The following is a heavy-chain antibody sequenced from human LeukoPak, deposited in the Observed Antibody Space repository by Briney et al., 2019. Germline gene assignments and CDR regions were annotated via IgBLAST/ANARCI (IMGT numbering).Heavy chain of an antibody. D-gene: IGHD2-2*02. CDR1: GGSISSGSYY. V-gene: IGHV4-61*02. CDR3: ARGGPYQLLYSAAFDI. Sequence: SETLSLTCTVSGGSISSGSYYWSWIRQPAGKGLEWIGRIYTSGSTNYNPSLKSRVTISVDTSKNQFSLKLSSVTAADTAVYYCARGGPYQLLYSAAFDIWGQGTMVTVSS. CDR2: IYTSGST. J-gene: IGHJ3*02.